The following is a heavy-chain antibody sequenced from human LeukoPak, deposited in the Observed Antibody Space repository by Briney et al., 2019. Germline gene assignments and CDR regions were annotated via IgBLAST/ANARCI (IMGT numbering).Heavy chain of an antibody. D-gene: IGHD2-2*01. CDR2: ISSSSSYI. CDR3: ARVYCSSTSCYSYYYYYYMDV. Sequence: GGSLRLSCAASGFTFSSYSMNWVRQAPGKGLEWVSSISSSSSYIYYADSVKGRFTISRDNAKNSLYLQMNSLRAEDTAVYYCARVYCSSTSCYSYYYYYYMDVWGKGTTVTVSS. CDR1: GFTFSSYS. J-gene: IGHJ6*03. V-gene: IGHV3-21*01.